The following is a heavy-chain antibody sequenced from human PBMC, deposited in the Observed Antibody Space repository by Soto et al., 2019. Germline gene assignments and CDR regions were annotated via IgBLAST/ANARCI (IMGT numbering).Heavy chain of an antibody. V-gene: IGHV4-31*03. D-gene: IGHD3-22*01. Sequence: PSETLSLSCTVSGGSISSGGYYWSWIRQHPGKGLEWIGYIYYSGSTYYNPSLKSRVTISVDTSKNQFSLKLSSVTAADTAVYYCARVPYYYDSSGYYLDYWGQGTLVTVSS. CDR1: GGSISSGGYY. CDR2: IYYSGST. CDR3: ARVPYYYDSSGYYLDY. J-gene: IGHJ4*02.